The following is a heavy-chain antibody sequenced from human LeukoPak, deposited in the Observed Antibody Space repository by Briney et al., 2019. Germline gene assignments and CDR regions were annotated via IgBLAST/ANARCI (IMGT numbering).Heavy chain of an antibody. V-gene: IGHV3-23*01. CDR3: AKDNYGSSVY. CDR1: GFTFSSYG. CDR2: ISGSGGST. D-gene: IGHD3-10*01. J-gene: IGHJ4*02. Sequence: GGTLRLSCAASGFTFSSYGMSWVRQAPGKGLEWVSGISGSGGSTYYADSVKGRFTISRDNSKNTLYLQMNSLRAEDTAVYYCAKDNYGSSVYWGQGTLVTVSS.